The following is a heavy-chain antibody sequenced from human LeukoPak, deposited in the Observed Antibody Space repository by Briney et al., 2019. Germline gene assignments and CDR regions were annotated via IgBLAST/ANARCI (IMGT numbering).Heavy chain of an antibody. CDR1: GFTFSTYS. CDR2: ISSGSSYI. V-gene: IGHV3-21*01. CDR3: LKRGGDWTYWYFDL. D-gene: IGHD1-1*01. Sequence: GGSLRLSCAASGFTFSTYSMDWVRQAPGQGLEWVASISSGSSYIYYADSVKGRFTISRDNAKNTVYLQMNSLRVEDTAIYYCLKRGGDWTYWYFDLRGRGTRVTVSS. J-gene: IGHJ2*01.